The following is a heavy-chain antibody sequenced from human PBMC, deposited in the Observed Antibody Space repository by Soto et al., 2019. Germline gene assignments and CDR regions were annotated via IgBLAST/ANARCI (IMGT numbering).Heavy chain of an antibody. V-gene: IGHV4-30-4*01. CDR1: GGSIRSGDSS. Sequence: PSVSLSLTCTASGGSIRSGDSSWCWIRQPPGKGLEWIGYIYYSGSTSYHPSLKSRVTISLDTSMNQFSLHLSSLTAADTPVYFCAMTQSAYSSVTDYGVKGTLVTASS. CDR2: IYYSGST. D-gene: IGHD3-22*01. J-gene: IGHJ4*02. CDR3: AMTQSAYSSVTDY.